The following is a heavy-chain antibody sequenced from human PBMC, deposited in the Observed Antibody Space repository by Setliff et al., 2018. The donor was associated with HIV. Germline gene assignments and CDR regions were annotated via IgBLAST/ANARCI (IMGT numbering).Heavy chain of an antibody. V-gene: IGHV1-3*04. CDR3: AKGGDRAMINFDH. D-gene: IGHD5-18*01. J-gene: IGHJ4*02. CDR1: GYTFSTYP. CDR2: INTGNDNT. Sequence: ASVKVSCKATGYTFSTYPMHWVRQAPGQRLEWMGWINTGNDNTRYSQKFQGRVTITRDTSASTAYMELSSLTSEDTAVYYCAKGGDRAMINFDHWGQGTLVTVSS.